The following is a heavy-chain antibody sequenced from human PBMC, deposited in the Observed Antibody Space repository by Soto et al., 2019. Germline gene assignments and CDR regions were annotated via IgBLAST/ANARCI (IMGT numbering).Heavy chain of an antibody. CDR3: GPMVRGVIGY. J-gene: IGHJ4*02. V-gene: IGHV1-18*01. CDR1: GYTFTSYG. CDR2: ISPYNGNT. D-gene: IGHD3-10*01. Sequence: ASVKVSCKASGYTFTSYGISWVRQAPGQGLEWMGWISPYNGNTIYAQKLQGRVTMTTDTSTDTAYMELSSLRSEDTAVYYCGPMVRGVIGYWGQGTLVTVSS.